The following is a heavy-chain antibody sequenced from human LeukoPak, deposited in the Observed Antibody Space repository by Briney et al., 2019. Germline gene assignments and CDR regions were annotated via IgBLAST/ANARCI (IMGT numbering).Heavy chain of an antibody. CDR1: HFTFTNRW. CDR3: TTSTGDFR. V-gene: IGHV3-15*07. Sequence: GGSLRLSCAASHFTFTNRWMNWVRQAPGKGLEWVGRIASNTDGGTTDYAVPVKGRFTISRDDSKNTLYLQMNNLEFEDTALYYCTTSTGDFRWGQGTLVTVSS. D-gene: IGHD3-3*01. J-gene: IGHJ4*02. CDR2: IASNTDGGTT.